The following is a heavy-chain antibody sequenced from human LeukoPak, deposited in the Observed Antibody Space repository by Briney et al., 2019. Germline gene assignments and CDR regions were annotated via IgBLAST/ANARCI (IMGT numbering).Heavy chain of an antibody. J-gene: IGHJ4*02. V-gene: IGHV3-33*01. CDR2: MWYGGTDE. CDR3: ARAIKYGSGSYWFDY. D-gene: IGHD3-10*01. CDR1: GFTFSSYG. Sequence: HPGGSLRLSCAASGFTFSSYGMHWVRQAPGKGLEWVAVMWYGGTDEYYADSVKGRFSISRDNSKNMLYLQMNSLRAEDTAIYYCARAIKYGSGSYWFDYWGQGTLVTVSS.